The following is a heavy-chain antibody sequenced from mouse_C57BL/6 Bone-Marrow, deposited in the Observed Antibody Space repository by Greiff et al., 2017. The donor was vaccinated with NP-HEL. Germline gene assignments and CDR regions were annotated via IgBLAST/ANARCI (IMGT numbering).Heavy chain of an antibody. V-gene: IGHV14-4*01. CDR2: IDPENGDT. Sequence: EVQLQQSGAELVRPGASVKLSCTASGFNIKDDYMHWVKQRPEQGLEWIGWIDPENGDTEYASKFQGKATITADTSSNTAYLQLSSLTSEDTAIYYCAIAYYSLDYWGQGTTLTVSS. CDR3: AIAYYSLDY. J-gene: IGHJ2*01. D-gene: IGHD2-12*01. CDR1: GFNIKDDY.